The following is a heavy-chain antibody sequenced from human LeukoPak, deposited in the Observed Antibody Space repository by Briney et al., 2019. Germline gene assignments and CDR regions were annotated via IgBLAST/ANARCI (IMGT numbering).Heavy chain of an antibody. J-gene: IGHJ4*02. CDR2: ISGSGGST. V-gene: IGHV3-23*01. D-gene: IGHD3-22*01. Sequence: PGGSLRLSCAASGFTFSSYAMSWVRQAPGKGLEWVSAISGSGGSTYYADSVKGRFTISRDNSKNTLYPQMNSLRAEDTAVYYCAKDDDYYDSSGYSVVFDYWGQGTLVTVSS. CDR3: AKDDDYYDSSGYSVVFDY. CDR1: GFTFSSYA.